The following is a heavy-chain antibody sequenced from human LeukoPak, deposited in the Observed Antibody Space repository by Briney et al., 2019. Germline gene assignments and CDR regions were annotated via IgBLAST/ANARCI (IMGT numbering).Heavy chain of an antibody. CDR1: GGSISSSSYY. Sequence: PSETLSLTCTVSGGSISSSSYYWGWIRQPPGKGLEWIGSIYYSGSTYYNPSLKSRVTISVDTSKNQFSLKLSSVTAADTAVYYCARPRRTRIFDYWGQGTLVTVSS. D-gene: IGHD1-7*01. V-gene: IGHV4-39*01. J-gene: IGHJ4*02. CDR2: IYYSGST. CDR3: ARPRRTRIFDY.